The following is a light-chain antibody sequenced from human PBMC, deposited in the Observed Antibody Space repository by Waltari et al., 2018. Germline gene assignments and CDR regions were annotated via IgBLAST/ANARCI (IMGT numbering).Light chain of an antibody. CDR1: SRAVGGYNY. CDR3: SSYTSSSTWV. Sequence: QSALTQPASVSGSPGQSITISCPGTSRAVGGYNYVSWYQQHPGKAPKLMISDVSKRPSGVSNRFTGSKSDNTASLTISGLQAEDEADYYCSSYTSSSTWVFGGGTKLTVL. J-gene: IGLJ3*02. CDR2: DVS. V-gene: IGLV2-14*01.